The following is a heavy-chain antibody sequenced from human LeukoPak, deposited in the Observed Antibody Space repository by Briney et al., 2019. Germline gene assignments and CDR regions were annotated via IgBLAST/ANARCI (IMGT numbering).Heavy chain of an antibody. V-gene: IGHV4-31*03. CDR2: IYYSGST. CDR1: GGSISSGGYY. Sequence: PSETLSLTCTVSGGSISSGGYYWSWIRQHPGKGLEWIGYIYYSGSTYYNPSLKSRVTISVDTSKNQFSLKLSSVTAADTAVYYCARVPSTVVTPVDYWGQGTLVTVSS. J-gene: IGHJ4*02. D-gene: IGHD4-23*01. CDR3: ARVPSTVVTPVDY.